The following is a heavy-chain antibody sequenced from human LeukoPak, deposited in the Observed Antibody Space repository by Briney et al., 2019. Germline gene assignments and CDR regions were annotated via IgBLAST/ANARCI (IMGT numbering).Heavy chain of an antibody. CDR1: GFTFYTYA. D-gene: IGHD4/OR15-4a*01. V-gene: IGHV3-23*01. CDR3: ARDRLFPNDVFDI. Sequence: GGSLRLSCAVSGFTFYTYAMSWVRQAPGQGLEWVSAITGSGDNTWYADSVKGRFTISRDNSKNTLYLQMNSLRADDTAVYHCARDRLFPNDVFDIWGHGTMVIVSS. CDR2: ITGSGDNT. J-gene: IGHJ3*02.